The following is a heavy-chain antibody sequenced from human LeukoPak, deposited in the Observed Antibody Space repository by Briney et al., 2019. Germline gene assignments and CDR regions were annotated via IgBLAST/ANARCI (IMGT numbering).Heavy chain of an antibody. CDR1: GYTFTSYG. D-gene: IGHD3-22*01. CDR3: ARASLPLSYYYDSSGLYFDY. V-gene: IGHV1-18*01. CDR2: ISVYNGNT. Sequence: ASVKVSCKASGYTFTSYGISWVRQAPGQGLEWMGWISVYNGNTNYAQKLQGRVTMTTDTSTSTAYMELRSLRSDDTAVYYCARASLPLSYYYDSSGLYFDYWGQGTLATVSS. J-gene: IGHJ4*02.